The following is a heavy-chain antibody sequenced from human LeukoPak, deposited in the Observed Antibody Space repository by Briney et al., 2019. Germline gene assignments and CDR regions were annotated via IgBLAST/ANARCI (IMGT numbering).Heavy chain of an antibody. J-gene: IGHJ3*02. CDR3: ARKSYLERPRAFDI. CDR2: ISYDGSNK. V-gene: IGHV3-30-3*01. D-gene: IGHD1-1*01. Sequence: GGSLRLSCAASGFTFSSYAMHWVRQAPGKGLEWVAVISYDGSNKYYADPVKGRFTISRDNSKNTLYLQMNSLRAEDTAVYYCARKSYLERPRAFDIWGQGTMVTVSS. CDR1: GFTFSSYA.